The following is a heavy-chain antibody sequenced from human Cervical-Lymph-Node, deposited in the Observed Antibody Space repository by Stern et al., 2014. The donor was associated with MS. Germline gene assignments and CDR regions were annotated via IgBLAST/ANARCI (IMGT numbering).Heavy chain of an antibody. CDR1: GFTFSNYG. CDR3: ARDSRTHYYDSSGYYAGY. J-gene: IGHJ4*02. V-gene: IGHV3-33*01. CDR2: IWSDGSNK. Sequence: VQLLESGGGVVQPGRSLRLSCAASGFTFSNYGMHWVRQAPGKGLEWVAVIWSDGSNKNDADAMKGRFTISIDNSKNTLFLQMTSLRAEDTAVYYCARDSRTHYYDSSGYYAGYWGQGTLVTVSS. D-gene: IGHD3-22*01.